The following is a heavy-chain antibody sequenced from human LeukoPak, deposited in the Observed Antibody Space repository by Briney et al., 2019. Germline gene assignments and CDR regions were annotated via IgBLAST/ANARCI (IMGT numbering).Heavy chain of an antibody. CDR2: ISTSGGTT. Sequence: PGGSLRLSCAASGFTFSSYEMNWVRQAPGKGLVWVSYISTSGGTTYYADSVRGRFTISRDNAKNSLFLQMNSLRAEDTAVYYCARIGFDYWGQGTLVTVSS. CDR1: GFTFSSYE. CDR3: ARIGFDY. J-gene: IGHJ4*02. V-gene: IGHV3-48*03.